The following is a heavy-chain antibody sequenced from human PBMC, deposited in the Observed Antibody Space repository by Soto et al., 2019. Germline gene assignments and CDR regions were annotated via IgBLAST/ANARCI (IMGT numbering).Heavy chain of an antibody. D-gene: IGHD1-1*01. CDR3: ARGYLGPNNWFDP. CDR2: IYYSGST. V-gene: IGHV4-59*01. CDR1: GGSISSYY. J-gene: IGHJ5*02. Sequence: PSETLSLTCTVSGGSISSYYWSWIRQPPGKGLEWIGYIYYSGSTNYNPSLKSRVAMTRDTSITTAYMELRSDDTAVYYCARGYLGPNNWFDPWGQGTLVTVSS.